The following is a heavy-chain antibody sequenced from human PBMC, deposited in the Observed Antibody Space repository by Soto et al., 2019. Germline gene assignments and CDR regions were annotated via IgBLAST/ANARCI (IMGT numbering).Heavy chain of an antibody. Sequence: HPWGSLRLSCAASGFTFSSYAMSWVRQAPGKGLDWVSAISGSGGSTYYADSVKGRFTISRDNSKSTLYLQVDSLRPEDAAVYYCARDPKTSGGQHWAFNYFDSWGQGTLVTVAS. CDR2: ISGSGGST. CDR1: GFTFSSYA. V-gene: IGHV3-23*01. J-gene: IGHJ4*02. D-gene: IGHD7-27*01. CDR3: ARDPKTSGGQHWAFNYFDS.